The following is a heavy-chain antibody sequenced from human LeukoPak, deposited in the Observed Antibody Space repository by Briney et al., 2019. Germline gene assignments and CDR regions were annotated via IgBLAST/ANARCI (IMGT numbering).Heavy chain of an antibody. J-gene: IGHJ4*02. D-gene: IGHD6-19*01. V-gene: IGHV4-39*01. CDR1: GGSISSSSYY. CDR3: ARHSSGWYAFDY. CDR2: IHYSGST. Sequence: PSETLSLTCTVPGGSISSSSYYWGWIRQPPGKGLEWIGSIHYSGSTYYNPSLKSRVTISVDTSKNQFSLKLSSVTAADTAVYSCARHSSGWYAFDYWGQGTLVTVSS.